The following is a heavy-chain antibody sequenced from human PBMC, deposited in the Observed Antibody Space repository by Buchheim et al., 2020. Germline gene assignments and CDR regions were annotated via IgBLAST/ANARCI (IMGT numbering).Heavy chain of an antibody. CDR1: GYTFTSYY. Sequence: QVQLVQSGAEVKKPGASVKVSCKASGYTFTSYYMHWVRQAPGQGLEWMGIINPSGGSTSYAQKFQGRVTMTRDTSTSTVCMELSSLRSEDTAVYYCASPYLGVDCSGGSCYSRWHYYYGMDVWGQGTT. D-gene: IGHD2-15*01. CDR3: ASPYLGVDCSGGSCYSRWHYYYGMDV. V-gene: IGHV1-46*01. J-gene: IGHJ6*02. CDR2: INPSGGST.